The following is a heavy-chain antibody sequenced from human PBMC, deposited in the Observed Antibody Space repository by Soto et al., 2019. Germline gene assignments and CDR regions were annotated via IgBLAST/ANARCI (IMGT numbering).Heavy chain of an antibody. V-gene: IGHV3-11*06. CDR1: GFTFSDYY. CDR2: ISSSSSNT. D-gene: IGHD3-22*01. CDR3: ASVSYYHDSSGYGPFGP. Sequence: NPGGSLRLSCAASGFTFSDYYMTWIRQAPGKGLEWVSHISSSSSNTNYADSVKGRFTISRDNAKNSLYLQMNSLRAEDTAVYYCASVSYYHDSSGYGPFGPWGQGTLVTVSS. J-gene: IGHJ5*02.